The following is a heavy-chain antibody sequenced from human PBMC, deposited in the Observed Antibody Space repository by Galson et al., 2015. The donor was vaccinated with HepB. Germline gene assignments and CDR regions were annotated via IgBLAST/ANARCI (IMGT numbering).Heavy chain of an antibody. J-gene: IGHJ6*02. D-gene: IGHD6-19*01. CDR1: GGTFSSYA. CDR2: IIPIFGTA. Sequence: SVKVSCKASGGTFSSYAISWVRQAPGQGLEWMGGIIPIFGTANYAQKFQGRVTITADESTSTAYMELSSPRSEDTAVYYCARVWLPQGYYYYGMDVWGQGTTVTVSS. V-gene: IGHV1-69*13. CDR3: ARVWLPQGYYYYGMDV.